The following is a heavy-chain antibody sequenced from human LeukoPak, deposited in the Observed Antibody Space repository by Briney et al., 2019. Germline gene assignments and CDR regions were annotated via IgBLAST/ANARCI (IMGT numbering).Heavy chain of an antibody. J-gene: IGHJ6*02. V-gene: IGHV3-30*18. CDR3: AKVETGTTSGTYYYGMDV. D-gene: IGHD1-7*01. CDR1: GFTFSSYA. Sequence: TGGSLRLSCAASGFTFSSYAMSWVRQAPGKGLEWVAVISYDGSNKYYADSVKGRFTISRDNSKNTLYLQMNSLRAEDTAVYYCAKVETGTTSGTYYYGMDVWGQGTTVTVSS. CDR2: ISYDGSNK.